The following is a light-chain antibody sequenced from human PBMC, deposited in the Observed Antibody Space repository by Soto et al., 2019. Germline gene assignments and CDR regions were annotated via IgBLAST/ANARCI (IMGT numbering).Light chain of an antibody. CDR1: SSDVGRYNF. CDR2: DVS. Sequence: QSALTQPPSASGSPGQSVTISCTGTSSDVGRYNFVSWYQHHPGKAPKLMIYDVSQRPSGVPDRFSGSKSGNTASLTVSGLQAEDEADYYCNSYAASNPYAFGTGTKV. CDR3: NSYAASNPYA. J-gene: IGLJ1*01. V-gene: IGLV2-8*01.